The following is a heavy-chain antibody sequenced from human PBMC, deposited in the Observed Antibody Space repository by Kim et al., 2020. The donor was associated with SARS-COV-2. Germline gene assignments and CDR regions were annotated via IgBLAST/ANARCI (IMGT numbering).Heavy chain of an antibody. J-gene: IGHJ4*02. CDR1: GGTFSSYA. Sequence: SVKVSCKASGGTFSSYAISWVRQAPGQGLEWMGGIIPIFGTANYAQKFQGRVTITADESTSTAYMELSSLRSEDTAVYYCAREEDSGSYPQSPFDYWGQGTLVTVSS. CDR3: AREEDSGSYPQSPFDY. CDR2: IIPIFGTA. D-gene: IGHD1-26*01. V-gene: IGHV1-69*13.